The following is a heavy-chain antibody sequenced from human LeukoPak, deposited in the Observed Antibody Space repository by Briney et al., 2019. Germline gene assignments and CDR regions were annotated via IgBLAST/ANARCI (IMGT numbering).Heavy chain of an antibody. CDR3: ARQGAIAGTTIDY. J-gene: IGHJ4*02. V-gene: IGHV5-10-1*01. Sequence: HGESLRISCKGSGYTFISYWISWVRQMPGKGLEWMGKIDPSDSYSNYSPSFQGHVTISLDKSISTAYLQWSSLKASDTAMYYCARQGAIAGTTIDYWGQGTPVTVSS. CDR2: IDPSDSYS. D-gene: IGHD1-7*01. CDR1: GYTFISYW.